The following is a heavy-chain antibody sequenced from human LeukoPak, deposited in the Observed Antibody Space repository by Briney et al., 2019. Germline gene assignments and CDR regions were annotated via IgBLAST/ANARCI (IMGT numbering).Heavy chain of an antibody. CDR2: INSSGGST. Sequence: GGSLRLSCAASGFTFSNDAMSWFRQAPGKGLEWVSSINSSGGSTYYADSVKGRFTISRDNSKNTLYLQMNSLKTEDTAVYYCTRASSGYEIDSWGQGTLVTVSS. V-gene: IGHV3-23*01. CDR1: GFTFSNDA. J-gene: IGHJ4*02. D-gene: IGHD5-12*01. CDR3: TRASSGYEIDS.